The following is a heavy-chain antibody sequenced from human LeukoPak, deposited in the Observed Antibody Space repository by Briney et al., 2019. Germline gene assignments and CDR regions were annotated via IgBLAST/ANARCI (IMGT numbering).Heavy chain of an antibody. J-gene: IGHJ5*02. CDR1: GGSISSYY. Sequence: SETLSLTCTVSGGSISSYYWSWIRLAAGKGLEWIGRIYTSGGTNYNPSLKSRVTMSVDTSKNQFSLKLSSVTAADTAVYYCARGVYGSGIDNWFDPWGQGTLVTVSS. CDR3: ARGVYGSGIDNWFDP. CDR2: IYTSGGT. D-gene: IGHD3-10*01. V-gene: IGHV4-4*07.